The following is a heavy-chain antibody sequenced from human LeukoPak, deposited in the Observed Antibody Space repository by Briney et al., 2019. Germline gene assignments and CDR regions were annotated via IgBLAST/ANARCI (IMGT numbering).Heavy chain of an antibody. J-gene: IGHJ5*02. CDR3: ARESTAMVMYNWFDP. V-gene: IGHV3-48*03. CDR1: GFTFSSYE. D-gene: IGHD5-18*01. CDR2: ISSSGSTI. Sequence: PGGSLRLSCAASGFTFSSYEMNWVRQAPGKGLEWVSCISSSGSTIYYADSVKGRFTISRDNAKNSLYLQMNSLRAEDTAVYYCARESTAMVMYNWFDPWGQGTLVTVSS.